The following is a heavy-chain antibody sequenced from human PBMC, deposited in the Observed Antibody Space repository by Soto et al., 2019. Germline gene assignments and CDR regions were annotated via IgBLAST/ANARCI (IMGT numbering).Heavy chain of an antibody. CDR1: GYTFTGYY. J-gene: IGHJ4*02. CDR3: ARVMANKDVEY. V-gene: IGHV1-2*02. Sequence: ASVKVSCKASGYTFTGYYMHWVRQAPGQGLEWMGWININSGDTHYAQKFQGRVTMTRATSISTAYMERSRLRSDDTAVYYCARVMANKDVEYWGQGTLVTVS. CDR2: ININSGDT.